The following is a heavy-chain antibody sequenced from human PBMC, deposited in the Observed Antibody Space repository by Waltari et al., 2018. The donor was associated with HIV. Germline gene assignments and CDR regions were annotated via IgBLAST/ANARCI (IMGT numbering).Heavy chain of an antibody. CDR3: ARGSSGSYRWFDP. Sequence: QEQLVQSGAEVKKPGSSVKVSCTASRSNFSSNSISWVRQAPGHGLEWMGNIIRVFESTTYAQKFHGRLTISADESTSTVFMELSSLSFDDTAVYYCARGSSGSYRWFDPWGHGTLVTVSS. D-gene: IGHD1-26*01. J-gene: IGHJ5*02. CDR1: RSNFSSNS. V-gene: IGHV1-69*15. CDR2: IIRVFEST.